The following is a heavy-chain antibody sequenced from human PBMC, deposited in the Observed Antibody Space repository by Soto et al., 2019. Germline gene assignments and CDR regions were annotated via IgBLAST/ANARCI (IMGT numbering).Heavy chain of an antibody. Sequence: GESLKISCEGSGYSFSRYWIGWVRQMPGKGLEWMGIIYPGDSDTRYSPSFQGQVTISADTSISTAYLQWSSLKASDTAMYYCARVNDYGDYFAYWGQGTLVTVS. CDR1: GYSFSRYW. V-gene: IGHV5-51*01. D-gene: IGHD4-17*01. CDR3: ARVNDYGDYFAY. CDR2: IYPGDSDT. J-gene: IGHJ4*02.